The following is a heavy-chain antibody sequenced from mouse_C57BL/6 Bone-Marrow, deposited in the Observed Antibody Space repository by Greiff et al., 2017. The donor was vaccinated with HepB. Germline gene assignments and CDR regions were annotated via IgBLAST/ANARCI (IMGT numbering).Heavy chain of an antibody. J-gene: IGHJ1*03. CDR3: ARLGYYGSSYSYFDV. D-gene: IGHD1-1*01. CDR1: GYTFTSYW. CDR2: IHPNSGST. Sequence: QVQLQQSGAELVKPGASVKLSCKASGYTFTSYWMHWVKQRPGQGLEWIGMIHPNSGSTNYNEKFKSKATLTVDKSSSTAYMQLSSLTSEDSAVYYCARLGYYGSSYSYFDVWGTGTTVTVSS. V-gene: IGHV1-64*01.